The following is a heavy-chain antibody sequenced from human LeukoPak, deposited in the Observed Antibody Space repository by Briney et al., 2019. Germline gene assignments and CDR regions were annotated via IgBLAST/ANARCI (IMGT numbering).Heavy chain of an antibody. CDR2: ISSSSSYI. J-gene: IGHJ6*02. D-gene: IGHD3-10*01. V-gene: IGHV3-21*01. CDR1: GFTFSSYS. Sequence: GGSLRLSCAASGFTFSSYSMTWVRQAPGKGLEWVSSISSSSSYIYYADSVKGRFTISRDNAKNSLYLQMNSLRAEDTAVYYCAIDQGGIIATHGMDVWGQGTTVTVSS. CDR3: AIDQGGIIATHGMDV.